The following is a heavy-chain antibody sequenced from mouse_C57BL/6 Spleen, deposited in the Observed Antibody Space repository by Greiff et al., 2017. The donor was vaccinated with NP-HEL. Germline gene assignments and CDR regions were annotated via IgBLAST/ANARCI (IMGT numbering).Heavy chain of an antibody. D-gene: IGHD2-12*01. V-gene: IGHV1-19*01. Sequence: EVQLQQSGPVLVKPGASVKMSCKASGYTFTDYYMNWVKQSHGKSLEWIGVINPDNGGTSYNQKFKGKATLTVDKSSSPAYMELNILTSEDSAVFYCARSGCYSVAYWGQGTLVTVSA. CDR2: INPDNGGT. J-gene: IGHJ3*01. CDR3: ARSGCYSVAY. CDR1: GYTFTDYY.